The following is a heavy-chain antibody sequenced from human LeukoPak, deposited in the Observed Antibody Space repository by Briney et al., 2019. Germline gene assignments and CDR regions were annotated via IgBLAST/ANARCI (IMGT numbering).Heavy chain of an antibody. CDR2: FDPEDGET. J-gene: IGHJ4*02. CDR1: GYTLTLLS. CDR3: ATSSGELIGRESDY. Sequence: ASVKVSCKVSGYTLTLLSMHWVRQAPGKGLEWMGGFDPEDGETIYAEKFQGRVTMTEYTSIETAYMELSSLRSEDTAVYYCATSSGELIGRESDYCGQGTLVTVSS. V-gene: IGHV1-24*01. D-gene: IGHD1-26*01.